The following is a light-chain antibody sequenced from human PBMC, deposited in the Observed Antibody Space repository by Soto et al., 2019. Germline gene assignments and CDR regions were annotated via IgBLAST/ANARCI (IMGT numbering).Light chain of an antibody. J-gene: IGLJ1*01. Sequence: QSVLTQPPSVSGAPGQRVSISCTGSTSNIGAPYDVHWYQHLPGTAPKLLIYGDNNRPSGVPDRFSGSKSGTSASLAITRLQAEDEADYFCCSYGGRSAYVFGTGTKVTVL. CDR1: TSNIGAPYD. V-gene: IGLV1-40*01. CDR2: GDN. CDR3: CSYGGRSAYV.